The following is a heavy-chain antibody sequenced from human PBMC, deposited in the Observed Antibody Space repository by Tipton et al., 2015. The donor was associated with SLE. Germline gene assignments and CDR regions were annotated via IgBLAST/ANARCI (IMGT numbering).Heavy chain of an antibody. V-gene: IGHV4-61*10. J-gene: IGHJ2*01. Sequence: TLSLTCTVSGGSISSGSYYWSWIRQPAGKGLEWIGYIYYSGSTNYNPSLKSRVTMSVDTSKNQFSLRLSSVTAADTAVYYCARVLVDCSSTTCSIVALRSGWYFDLWDRGTLVTVSS. CDR1: GGSISSGSYY. CDR2: IYYSGST. D-gene: IGHD2-2*01. CDR3: ARVLVDCSSTTCSIVALRSGWYFDL.